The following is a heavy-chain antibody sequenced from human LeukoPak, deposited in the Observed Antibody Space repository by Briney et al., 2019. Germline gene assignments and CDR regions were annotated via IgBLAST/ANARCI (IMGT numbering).Heavy chain of an antibody. CDR1: GGSISSYY. D-gene: IGHD6-13*01. J-gene: IGHJ1*01. CDR2: FYSSVST. V-gene: IGHV4-4*07. CDR3: VREKLYSSSWGFQH. Sequence: PSETLSLTCTVSGGSISSYYWSWIRQPPGKGLEWLGRFYSSVSTNYNPSLKSRVTMSVDRSKNLFSLNLTSVTAADTAVYFCVREKLYSSSWGFQHWGQGALVSVSS.